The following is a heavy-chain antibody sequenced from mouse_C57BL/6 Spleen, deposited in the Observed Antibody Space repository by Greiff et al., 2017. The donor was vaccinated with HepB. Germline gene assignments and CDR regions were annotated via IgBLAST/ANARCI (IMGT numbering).Heavy chain of an antibody. D-gene: IGHD1-1*01. J-gene: IGHJ1*03. CDR2: IYPGGGYT. Sequence: QVHVKQSGAELVRPGTSVKMSCKASGYTFTNYWIGWAKQRPGHGLEWIGDIYPGGGYTNYNEKFKGKATLTADKSSSTAYMQFSSLTSEDSAIYYCARKDGSSYGGWYFDVWGTGTTVTVSS. CDR3: ARKDGSSYGGWYFDV. V-gene: IGHV1-63*01. CDR1: GYTFTNYW.